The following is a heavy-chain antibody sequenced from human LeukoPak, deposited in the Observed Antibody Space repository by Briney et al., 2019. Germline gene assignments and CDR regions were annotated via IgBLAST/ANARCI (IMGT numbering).Heavy chain of an antibody. Sequence: PGRSLRLSCAASGFTFSSYGMHWVRQAPGKGLEWVAVISYDGSNKYYADSVKGRFTISRDNSKNTLYLQMNSLRAEDTAVYYCATDFGYSYGQHFDYWGQGTLVTVSS. CDR3: ATDFGYSYGQHFDY. CDR1: GFTFSSYG. J-gene: IGHJ4*02. CDR2: ISYDGSNK. V-gene: IGHV3-30*03. D-gene: IGHD5-18*01.